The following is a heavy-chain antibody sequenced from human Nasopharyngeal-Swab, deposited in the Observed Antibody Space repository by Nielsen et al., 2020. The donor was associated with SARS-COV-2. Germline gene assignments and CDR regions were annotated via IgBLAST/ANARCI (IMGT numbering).Heavy chain of an antibody. J-gene: IGHJ4*02. CDR3: ATRIPFGEAYYFDN. D-gene: IGHD3-3*01. Sequence: SETLSLTCTVSGASFSSYYWGWIRQPPGKGLEWIGYMYNSGTTKYNPSLKSRFTISVDTSKNQVSLKVSSVTAADTAVYYCATRIPFGEAYYFDNWGQGTLVTVSS. CDR1: GASFSSYY. CDR2: MYNSGTT. V-gene: IGHV4-59*01.